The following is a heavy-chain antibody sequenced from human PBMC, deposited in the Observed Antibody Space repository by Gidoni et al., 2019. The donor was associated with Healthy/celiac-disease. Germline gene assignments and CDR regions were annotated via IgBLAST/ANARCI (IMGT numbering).Heavy chain of an antibody. V-gene: IGHV4-59*01. Sequence: QVQLQESGPGLVKPSETLSLTCTVSGGSISSYYWSWIRQPPGKGLEWIGYIYYSGSTNYNPSLKSRVTISVDTSKSQFSLKLSSVTAADTAVYYCASAYYYDTRGAFDIWGQGTMVTVFS. J-gene: IGHJ3*02. CDR3: ASAYYYDTRGAFDI. CDR2: IYYSGST. CDR1: GGSISSYY. D-gene: IGHD3-22*01.